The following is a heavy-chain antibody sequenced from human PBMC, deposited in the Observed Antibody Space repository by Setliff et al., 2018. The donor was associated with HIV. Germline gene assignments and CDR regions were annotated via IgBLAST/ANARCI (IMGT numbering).Heavy chain of an antibody. V-gene: IGHV1-69*05. CDR2: IIPMFGTR. CDR1: GGTFSSYA. CDR3: AKGQSQGYAYSGSYGAFDI. J-gene: IGHJ3*02. D-gene: IGHD1-26*01. Sequence: ASVKVSCKASGGTFSSYAINWVRQAPGQGLEWMGGIIPMFGTRNYAQKFQGRVKITTDESTSTAYMELSSLRSEDTALYYCAKGQSQGYAYSGSYGAFDIWGQGTMVTVSS.